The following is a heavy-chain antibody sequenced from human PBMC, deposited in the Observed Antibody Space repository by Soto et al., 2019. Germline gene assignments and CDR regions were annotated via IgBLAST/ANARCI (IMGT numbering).Heavy chain of an antibody. V-gene: IGHV4-34*01. J-gene: IGHJ4*02. CDR2: INHSGST. CDR3: ARDSRGSLLWFGY. Sequence: PSETLSLTCAVYGGSFSGYYWSWIRQPPGKGLEWIGEINHSGSTNYNPSLKSRVTISVDTSKNQFSLKLSSVTAADTAVYYCARDSRGSLLWFGYWGQGTLVTVSS. CDR1: GGSFSGYY. D-gene: IGHD3-10*01.